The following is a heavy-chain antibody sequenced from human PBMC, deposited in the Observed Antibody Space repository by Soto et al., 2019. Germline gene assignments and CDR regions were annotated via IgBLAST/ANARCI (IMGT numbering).Heavy chain of an antibody. CDR2: MNPNGGNT. V-gene: IGHV1-8*01. J-gene: IGHJ6*03. Sequence: QVPLVQSGAEVKKPGASVKVSCKASGYTFTSYDINWVRQATGQGLDWMGWMNPNGGNTGYAQTLQGRGDMTRNTAISTTYMELSSLRSEDTAVYYWARVHLAATIRGDYYYYMDVWGKGTTVTVSS. CDR1: GYTFTSYD. CDR3: ARVHLAATIRGDYYYYMDV. D-gene: IGHD5-12*01.